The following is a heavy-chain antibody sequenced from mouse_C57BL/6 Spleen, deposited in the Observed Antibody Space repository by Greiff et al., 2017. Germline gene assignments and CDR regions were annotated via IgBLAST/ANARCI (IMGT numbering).Heavy chain of an antibody. CDR1: GFTFSSYG. CDR3: ARGIFAY. V-gene: IGHV5-6*01. CDR2: ISSGGSYT. J-gene: IGHJ3*01. Sequence: DVHLVESGGDLVKPGGSLILSCAASGFTFSSYGMSWVRQTPDKRLEWVATISSGGSYTYYPDSVKGRFTISRDNAKNTLYLQMSSLKTEDTAMYYCARGIFAYWGQGTLVTVSA.